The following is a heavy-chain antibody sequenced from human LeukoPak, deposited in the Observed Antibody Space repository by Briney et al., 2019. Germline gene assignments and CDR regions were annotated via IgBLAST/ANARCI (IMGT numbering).Heavy chain of an antibody. Sequence: ASVKVSCKASGYTFTSYYMHWVRQVPGQGLEWMGIINPSGGSTSYAQKFQGRVTMTRDTSTSTVYMELSRLRSDDTAVYYCAREEYSGSYFSSYYYMDVWGKGTTVTVSS. CDR2: INPSGGST. J-gene: IGHJ6*03. CDR3: AREEYSGSYFSSYYYMDV. V-gene: IGHV1-46*03. D-gene: IGHD1-26*01. CDR1: GYTFTSYY.